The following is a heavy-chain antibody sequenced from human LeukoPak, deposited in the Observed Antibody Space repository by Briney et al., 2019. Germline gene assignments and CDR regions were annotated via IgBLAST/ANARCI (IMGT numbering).Heavy chain of an antibody. J-gene: IGHJ4*02. CDR3: ARDRVIEWELYFDY. Sequence: ASVKVSCKASGYTFTGYYMHWVRQAPGQGLEWMGWINPNSGGTNYAQKFQGRVTMTRDTSISTAYMELSRLRSDDTAVYYCARDRVIEWELYFDYWGQGTLVTVSS. CDR2: INPNSGGT. CDR1: GYTFTGYY. D-gene: IGHD1-26*01. V-gene: IGHV1-2*02.